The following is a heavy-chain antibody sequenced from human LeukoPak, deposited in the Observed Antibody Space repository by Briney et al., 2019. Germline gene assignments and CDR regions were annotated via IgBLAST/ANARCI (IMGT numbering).Heavy chain of an antibody. J-gene: IGHJ5*02. CDR3: AHRPHSGYDETWFDP. Sequence: SGPTLVKPTQTLTLTCTFSGFSLSTSGVGVGWIRQPPGKALEWLALIYGDDDKRYSPSLKSRLTITKDTSKNQVVLTMTNMDPVDTATYYCAHRPHSGYDETWFDPWGQGTLVTVSS. CDR1: GFSLSTSGVG. CDR2: IYGDDDK. D-gene: IGHD5-12*01. V-gene: IGHV2-5*02.